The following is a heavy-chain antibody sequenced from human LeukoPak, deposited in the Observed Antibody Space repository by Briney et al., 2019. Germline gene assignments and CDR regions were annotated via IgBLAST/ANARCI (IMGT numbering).Heavy chain of an antibody. CDR1: GGSISSGGYS. J-gene: IGHJ4*02. CDR3: ARMVGDGYPLGLFDY. D-gene: IGHD5-24*01. Sequence: SETLSLTCAVSGGSISSGGYSWSWIRQPPGKGLEWIEYIYHSGSTYYNPSLKSRVTISVDRSKNQFSLKLSSVTAADTAVYYCARMVGDGYPLGLFDYWGQGTLVTVSS. V-gene: IGHV4-30-2*01. CDR2: IYHSGST.